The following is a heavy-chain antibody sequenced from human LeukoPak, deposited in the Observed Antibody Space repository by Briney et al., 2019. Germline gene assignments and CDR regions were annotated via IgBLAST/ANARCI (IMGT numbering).Heavy chain of an antibody. D-gene: IGHD3-22*01. CDR1: DGSFSNCY. CDR3: ASWTYDYGSSSSPALS. CDR2: INHSGSV. Sequence: SETLSLTCAVYDGSFSNCYCSWIRQPPGKGLEWIGEINHSGSVNYNPSLKSRVTISVDTSNNQFSLRLKSMTAADTAVYYCASWTYDYGSSSSPALSWGQGTLVTVSS. J-gene: IGHJ5*02. V-gene: IGHV4-34*01.